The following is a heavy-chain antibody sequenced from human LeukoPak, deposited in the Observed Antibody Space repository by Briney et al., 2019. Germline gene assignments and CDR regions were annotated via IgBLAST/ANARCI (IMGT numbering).Heavy chain of an antibody. CDR3: ARDNYYDSSGLIPPAY. J-gene: IGHJ4*02. Sequence: GGSLRLSCAASGFTFSSYAMHWVRQAPGKGLEWVAVISYDGSNKYYADSVKGRFTISRDNSKNTLYLQMNSLRAEDTAVYYCARDNYYDSSGLIPPAYWGQGTLVTVSS. CDR1: GFTFSSYA. V-gene: IGHV3-30-3*01. D-gene: IGHD3-22*01. CDR2: ISYDGSNK.